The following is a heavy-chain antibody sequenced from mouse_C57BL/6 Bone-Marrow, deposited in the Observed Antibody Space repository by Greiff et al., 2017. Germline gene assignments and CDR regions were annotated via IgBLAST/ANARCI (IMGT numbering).Heavy chain of an antibody. Sequence: EVMLVESGGDLVKPGGSLKLSCAASGFTFSSYGMSWVRQTPDKRLEWVATISSGGSYTYYPDSVKGRFTISRDNAKNTLYLQMSSLESEDTAMYYCARHEGLRRFGYWGQGTLVTVSA. CDR2: ISSGGSYT. J-gene: IGHJ3*01. D-gene: IGHD2-4*01. V-gene: IGHV5-6*01. CDR3: ARHEGLRRFGY. CDR1: GFTFSSYG.